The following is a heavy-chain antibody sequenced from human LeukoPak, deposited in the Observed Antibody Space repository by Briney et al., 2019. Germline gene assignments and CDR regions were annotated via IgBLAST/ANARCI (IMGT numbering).Heavy chain of an antibody. Sequence: RGESLKISCKASGYSFTSYWIGWVRQMPGKGLEWMGIIYPGDSDTRYSPSFQGQVTISADKSIGTAYLQWSSLKASDTAMYYCARPANFDWFDAFDIWGQGTMVTVSS. CDR2: IYPGDSDT. CDR1: GYSFTSYW. J-gene: IGHJ3*02. CDR3: ARPANFDWFDAFDI. D-gene: IGHD3-9*01. V-gene: IGHV5-51*01.